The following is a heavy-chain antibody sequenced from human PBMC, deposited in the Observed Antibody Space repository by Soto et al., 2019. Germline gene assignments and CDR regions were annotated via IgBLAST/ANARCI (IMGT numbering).Heavy chain of an antibody. CDR2: IDPSDSYT. CDR1: GYSFTSYW. J-gene: IGHJ4*02. Sequence: PGESLKISCKGSGYSFTSYWISWVRQMPGKGLEWMGRIDPSDSYTNYSPSFQGLVTISADKSISTAYLQWSSLKASDTAMYYCASHPATAEGDDYWGQGTLVTVSS. V-gene: IGHV5-10-1*01. CDR3: ASHPATAEGDDY. D-gene: IGHD3-16*01.